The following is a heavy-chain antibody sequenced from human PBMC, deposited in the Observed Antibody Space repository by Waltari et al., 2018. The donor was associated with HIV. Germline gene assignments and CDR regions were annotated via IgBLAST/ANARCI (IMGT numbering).Heavy chain of an antibody. CDR2: IYYSGST. CDR3: ASSPGYCSGGSCYPYYFDY. Sequence: QIQMQQSGPRLGKIYPLLSLPCRVRSGPVRTGRDSLRWIRHPPGNGLECIGYIYYSGSTYYNPSLKSLVTISVDTSKNQFSLKLSSVTAADTAVYYCASSPGYCSGGSCYPYYFDYWGQGTLVTVSS. J-gene: IGHJ4*02. CDR1: SGPVRTGRDS. D-gene: IGHD2-15*01. V-gene: IGHV4-31*01.